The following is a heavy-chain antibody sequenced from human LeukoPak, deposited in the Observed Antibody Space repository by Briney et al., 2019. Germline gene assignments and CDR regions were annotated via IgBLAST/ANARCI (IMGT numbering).Heavy chain of an antibody. CDR3: ARDLIVGATIGSHFDY. D-gene: IGHD1-26*01. CDR2: IWYDGSNE. CDR1: GFIFSSYG. V-gene: IGHV3-33*01. J-gene: IGHJ4*02. Sequence: GMSLRLSCAASGFIFSSYGMHWVRQAPGKGLEWVAVIWYDGSNEYYADSVKGRFTISRDNSKNTLYLQMNSLRAEDTAVYYCARDLIVGATIGSHFDYWGQGTLVTVSS.